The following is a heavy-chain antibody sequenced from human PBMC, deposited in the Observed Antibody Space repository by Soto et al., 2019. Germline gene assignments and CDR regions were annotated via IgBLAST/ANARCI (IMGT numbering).Heavy chain of an antibody. D-gene: IGHD6-19*01. Sequence: GGSLRLSCAASGFSFSSYGMQWVRQAPGKGLEWVAVISYDGSNKYYADSVKGRFTISRDNSKNTLYLQMSSLRAEDTAVYYCVKDGSSGWPYYYGMDVWGQGTTVTVSS. CDR2: ISYDGSNK. V-gene: IGHV3-30*18. J-gene: IGHJ6*02. CDR1: GFSFSSYG. CDR3: VKDGSSGWPYYYGMDV.